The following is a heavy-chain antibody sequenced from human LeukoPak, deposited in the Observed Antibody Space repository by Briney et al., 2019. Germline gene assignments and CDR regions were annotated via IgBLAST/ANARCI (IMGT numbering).Heavy chain of an antibody. CDR1: GFTVSSNY. Sequence: GGSLRLSCAASGFTVSSNYMSWVRQAPGKGLEWVAVMYSGGSTDYADSVKGRFIISRDNSENTLYLQMNSLRAEDTAVYYCARGGSGYDIDYWGQGTLVTASS. V-gene: IGHV3-66*01. J-gene: IGHJ4*02. CDR3: ARGGSGYDIDY. CDR2: MYSGGST. D-gene: IGHD5-12*01.